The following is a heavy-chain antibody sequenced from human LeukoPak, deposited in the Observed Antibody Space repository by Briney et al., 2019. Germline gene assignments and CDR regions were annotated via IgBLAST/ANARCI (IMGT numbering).Heavy chain of an antibody. CDR3: ARGANYDILTGYMYYFDY. J-gene: IGHJ4*02. CDR1: GFTVSSNY. V-gene: IGHV3-66*02. CDR2: IYSGGST. Sequence: GGSLRLSCAASGFTVSSNYMSWVRQAPGKGLEWVSVIYSGGSTYYADSVKGRFTISRDNSKNTLYLQMNSLRAEDTAVYYCARGANYDILTGYMYYFDYWGQGTLVTASS. D-gene: IGHD3-9*01.